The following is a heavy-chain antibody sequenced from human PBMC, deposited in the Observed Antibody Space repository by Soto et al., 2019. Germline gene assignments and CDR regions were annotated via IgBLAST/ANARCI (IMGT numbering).Heavy chain of an antibody. CDR1: SWSFSGYY. Sequence: WETLYLTCAGYSWSFSGYYWTWIPQPPGKGPECIGEINHSGSTNYNPSLKSRVTISVDTSKNQFSLKLSSVTAADTAVYYCARIRVYSNYYYYYGMDVWGQGTTVTVSS. CDR3: ARIRVYSNYYYYYGMDV. D-gene: IGHD4-4*01. CDR2: INHSGST. J-gene: IGHJ6*02. V-gene: IGHV4-34*01.